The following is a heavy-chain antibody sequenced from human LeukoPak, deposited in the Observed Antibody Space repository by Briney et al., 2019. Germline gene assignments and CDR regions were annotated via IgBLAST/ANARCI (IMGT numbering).Heavy chain of an antibody. D-gene: IGHD5-24*01. CDR1: GGSISSHY. Sequence: AETLSLTCTVSGGSISSHYWSWFRQPPGRGLAWVGYTYYSGSTNYNPSLKSRVTISVDRSKNQFSLKLSPVTAADTAAYYSARGTTRDGYNAYSDSRGQRTLVTLS. V-gene: IGHV4-59*11. CDR3: ARGTTRDGYNAYSDS. J-gene: IGHJ4*02. CDR2: TYYSGST.